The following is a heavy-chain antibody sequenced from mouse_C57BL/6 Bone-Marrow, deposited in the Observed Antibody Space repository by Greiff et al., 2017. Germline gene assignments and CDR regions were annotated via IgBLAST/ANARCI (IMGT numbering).Heavy chain of an antibody. D-gene: IGHD2-3*01. CDR2: INPYNGGT. CDR1: GYTFTDYY. Sequence: VQLQQSGPVLVKPGASVKMSCKASGYTFTDYYMNWVKQSHGKSLEWIGVINPYNGGTSYNQKFKGKATLTVDKSSSTAYMELNSLTSEEAAVYYCARWLLLWYFDVWGTGTTVTVSA. V-gene: IGHV1-19*01. CDR3: ARWLLLWYFDV. J-gene: IGHJ1*03.